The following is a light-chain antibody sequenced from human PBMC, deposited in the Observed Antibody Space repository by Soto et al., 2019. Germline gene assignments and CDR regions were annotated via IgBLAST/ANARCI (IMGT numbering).Light chain of an antibody. CDR2: VAS. J-gene: IGKJ1*01. Sequence: EIVLTQSPGTLSLSPGERATLSCRASQSVSGNYVAWYQQKPGQAPRLLIYVASSRATGIPDRFSGSGSGTDFILAISRLEREDFAVYFCQQYSSSCTFGQAATVDIQ. V-gene: IGKV3-20*01. CDR3: QQYSSSCT. CDR1: QSVSGNY.